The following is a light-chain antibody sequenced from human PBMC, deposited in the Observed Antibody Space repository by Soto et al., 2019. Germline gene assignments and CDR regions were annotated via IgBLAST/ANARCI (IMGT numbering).Light chain of an antibody. V-gene: IGKV1-39*01. Sequence: DIQMSQSPSSLSSSVVERFTITCRASRNINNYLNWYQQKPGKAPKLLISAASNLQSGVPSRFSGSGSGTDFTLTISSLQPEDFATYYCQQSYSTLWTFGQGTKVDIK. CDR2: AAS. CDR1: RNINNY. J-gene: IGKJ1*01. CDR3: QQSYSTLWT.